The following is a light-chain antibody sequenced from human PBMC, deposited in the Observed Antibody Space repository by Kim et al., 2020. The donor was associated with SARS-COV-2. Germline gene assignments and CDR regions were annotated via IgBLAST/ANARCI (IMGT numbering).Light chain of an antibody. CDR3: QQLNSYPRLT. V-gene: IGKV1-9*01. CDR2: AAS. CDR1: QGISSY. Sequence: DIQLTQSPSFLSASVGDSVTITCRASQGISSYLAWYQQKPGKAPKLLIYAASTLQSGVPSRFGGSGSGTEFTLTISSLQPEDFATYYCQQLNSYPRLTFGGGTKVDIK. J-gene: IGKJ4*01.